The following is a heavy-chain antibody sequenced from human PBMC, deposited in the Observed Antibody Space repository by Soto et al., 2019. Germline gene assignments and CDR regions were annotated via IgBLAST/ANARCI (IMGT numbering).Heavy chain of an antibody. CDR3: APSGRNAWFDP. Sequence: ASVKVSCKASGGTFSSYAISWVRQAPGQGLEWMGGIIPIFGTANYAQKFQGRVTITADESTSTAYMGLSSLRSEDTAVYYCAPSGRNAWFDPWGQGTLVTVSS. D-gene: IGHD1-26*01. CDR1: GGTFSSYA. CDR2: IIPIFGTA. J-gene: IGHJ5*02. V-gene: IGHV1-69*13.